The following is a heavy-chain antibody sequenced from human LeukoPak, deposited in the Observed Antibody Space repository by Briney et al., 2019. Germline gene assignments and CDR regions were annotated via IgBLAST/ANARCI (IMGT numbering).Heavy chain of an antibody. D-gene: IGHD3-16*01. V-gene: IGHV3-21*01. CDR2: ISSSSSYI. J-gene: IGHJ4*02. CDR3: ARDRAITFGGAPSDH. Sequence: GGSLRLSCAASGFTFSSYSMNWVRQAPGKGLEWVSSISSSSSYIYYADSVKGRFTISRDNPKNSLYLQMNSLRAEDTAVYYCARDRAITFGGAPSDHWGQGTLVTVSS. CDR1: GFTFSSYS.